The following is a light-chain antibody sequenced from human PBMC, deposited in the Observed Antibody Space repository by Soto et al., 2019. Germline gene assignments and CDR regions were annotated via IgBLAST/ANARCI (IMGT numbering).Light chain of an antibody. CDR1: QSVSSN. J-gene: IGKJ5*01. CDR2: GAS. CDR3: QQYNNWPIT. Sequence: EIVLTQSLATLSVSSMEIATPXGRASQSVSSNLAWYQQKPGQAPRLLIYGASTRATGIPARFSGSGSGTEFTLTISSLQSEDFAVYYCQQYNNWPITFGQGTRLEI. V-gene: IGKV3-15*01.